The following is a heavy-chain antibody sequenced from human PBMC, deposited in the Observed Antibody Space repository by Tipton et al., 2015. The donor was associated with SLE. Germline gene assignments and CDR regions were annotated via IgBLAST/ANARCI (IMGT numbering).Heavy chain of an antibody. CDR3: ARGEGNDCWFGYCYMDV. V-gene: IGHV4-59*01. J-gene: IGHJ6*03. CDR2: IYYSGST. D-gene: IGHD3/OR15-3a*01. Sequence: PGLVKPSETLSLTCNVSGGSISYYYWSWIRQPPGKGLEWIGYIYYSGSTYYNPSLESRVTISVDRSKNQFSLELNSVTAADTATYYCARGEGNDCWFGYCYMDVWGKGTTVTVSS. CDR1: GGSISYYY.